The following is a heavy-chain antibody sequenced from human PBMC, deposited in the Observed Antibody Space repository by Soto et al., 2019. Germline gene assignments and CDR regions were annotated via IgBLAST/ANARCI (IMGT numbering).Heavy chain of an antibody. Sequence: LRLSCAASGFTFSSYGMHWVRQAPGKGLEWVAVIWYDGSNKYYADSVKGRFTISRDNSKNTLYLQMNSLRAEDTAVYYCARVLAAAGNYYYYGMDVWGQGTTVTVSS. V-gene: IGHV3-33*01. CDR2: IWYDGSNK. CDR3: ARVLAAAGNYYYYGMDV. J-gene: IGHJ6*02. CDR1: GFTFSSYG. D-gene: IGHD6-13*01.